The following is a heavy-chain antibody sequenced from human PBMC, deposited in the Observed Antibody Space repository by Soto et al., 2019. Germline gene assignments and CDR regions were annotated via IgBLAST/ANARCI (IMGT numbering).Heavy chain of an antibody. CDR1: GFTFNNYA. V-gene: IGHV3-23*01. CDR2: ITSSGAA. J-gene: IGHJ4*02. Sequence: GGSLRLSCEASGFTFNNYAIAWVRQAPGKGLEWVSGITSSGAAYYADSVKGRFTISRDNSKNTLYLQMNSLRAEDTAVYYCARDSSDSSGYYIYYFVYWGQGTLVPVSS. CDR3: ARDSSDSSGYYIYYFVY. D-gene: IGHD3-22*01.